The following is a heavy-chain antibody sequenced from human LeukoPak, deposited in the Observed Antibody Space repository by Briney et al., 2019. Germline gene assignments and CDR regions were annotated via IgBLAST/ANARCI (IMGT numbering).Heavy chain of an antibody. CDR2: INPSGSSA. J-gene: IGHJ3*02. V-gene: IGHV1-46*01. CDR3: ATWGLHFDI. CDR1: GYSFTSYY. Sequence: ASVKVSCKASGYSFTSYYMHWVRQAPGQGLEWMGFINPSGSSAAYAQKFQGRLTMTRDMFTSTDYMELTSLTSDDTAVYFCATWGLHFDIWGQGTMVIVAS. D-gene: IGHD3-16*01.